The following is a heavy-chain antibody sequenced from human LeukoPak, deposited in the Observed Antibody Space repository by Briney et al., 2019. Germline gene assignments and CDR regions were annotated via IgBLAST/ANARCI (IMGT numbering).Heavy chain of an antibody. CDR2: IHYSGGT. Sequence: SETLSLTCTVSGGSISSHYWSWIRQPPGKGLEWIGYIHYSGGTNYNPSLKSRVTISVDTSKNQFSLKLSSVTAADTAVYYCARYYYYYMDVWGKGTTVTVSS. J-gene: IGHJ6*03. V-gene: IGHV4-59*11. CDR1: GGSISSHY. CDR3: ARYYYYYMDV.